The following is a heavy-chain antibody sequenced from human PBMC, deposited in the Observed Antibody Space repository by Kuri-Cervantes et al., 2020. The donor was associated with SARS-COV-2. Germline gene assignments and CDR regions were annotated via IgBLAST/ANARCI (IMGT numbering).Heavy chain of an antibody. CDR2: IYHSGST. CDR1: GYSISSGYY. CDR3: AKGSLTGPYYYGMDV. V-gene: IGHV4-38-2*01. J-gene: IGHJ6*02. D-gene: IGHD1-20*01. Sequence: ESLKISCAVSGYSISSGYYWGWIRQPPGKGLEWIGSIYHSGSTNYNPPLKSRVTISVDKSKNRFSLKLSSVTAADTAVYYCAKGSLTGPYYYGMDVWGQGTAVTVSS.